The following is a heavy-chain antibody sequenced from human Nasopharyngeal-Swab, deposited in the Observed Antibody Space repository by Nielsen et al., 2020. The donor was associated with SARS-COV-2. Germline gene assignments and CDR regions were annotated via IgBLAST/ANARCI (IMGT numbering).Heavy chain of an antibody. CDR3: ARERNHYYLDY. V-gene: IGHV3-53*01. CDR1: GFTVSSTY. D-gene: IGHD1-14*01. J-gene: IGHJ4*02. CDR2: TETGGTT. Sequence: GGSLRLSCAVSGFTVSSTYMSWVRQAPGKGLEWVSVTETGGTTRYADSVKGRFTISRDSSTNTLYLQMNSLRVEDTAVYYCARERNHYYLDYWGQGTLVTVSS.